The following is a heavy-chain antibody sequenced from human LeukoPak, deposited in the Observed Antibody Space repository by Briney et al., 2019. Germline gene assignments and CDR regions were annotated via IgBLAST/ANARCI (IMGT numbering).Heavy chain of an antibody. CDR2: INPNSGGT. J-gene: IGHJ6*02. CDR1: GYTFTGYY. CDR3: ARAISPVAYYGMDV. Sequence: ASVKVSCKASGYTFTGYYMHWVRQAPGQGLEGMGWINPNSGGTNYAQKFQGRVTMTRDTSISTAYMELSRLRSDDTAVYYCARAISPVAYYGMDVWGQGTTVTVSS. D-gene: IGHD3-3*01. V-gene: IGHV1-2*02.